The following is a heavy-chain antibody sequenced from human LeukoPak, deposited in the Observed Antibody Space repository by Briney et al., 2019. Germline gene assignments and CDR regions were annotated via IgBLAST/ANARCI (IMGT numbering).Heavy chain of an antibody. V-gene: IGHV3-7*01. Sequence: GGSLRLSCAASGFTFSSYWMSWVRQAPGEGLEWVANIKQDGSEKYYVDSVKGRFTISRDNAKNSLYLQMNSLRAEDTAVYYCASYLLRYFDWLFYWGQGTLVTVSS. CDR2: IKQDGSEK. D-gene: IGHD3-9*01. J-gene: IGHJ4*02. CDR1: GFTFSSYW. CDR3: ASYLLRYFDWLFY.